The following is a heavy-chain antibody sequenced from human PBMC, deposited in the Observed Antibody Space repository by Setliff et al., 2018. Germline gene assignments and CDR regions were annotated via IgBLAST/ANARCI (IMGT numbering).Heavy chain of an antibody. CDR1: GYTFNDYG. Sequence: ASVKVSCKTSGYTFNDYGIAWVRQAPGQGLEWMGWISPHTGNTYYTPKLHGRVTLTTDTSTSTAYMEVKNLTSDDTAVYYCARLVRYCTRTSCQRTPGAEYWGQGTLVTVSS. CDR3: ARLVRYCTRTSCQRTPGAEY. CDR2: ISPHTGNT. D-gene: IGHD2-2*01. V-gene: IGHV1-18*01. J-gene: IGHJ4*02.